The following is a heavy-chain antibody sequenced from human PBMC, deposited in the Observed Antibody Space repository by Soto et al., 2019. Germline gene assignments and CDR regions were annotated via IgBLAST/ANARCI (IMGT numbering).Heavy chain of an antibody. Sequence: EVQLVESGGGLVQPGGSLRLSCAASGFTFSSYSMNWVRQAPGKGLEWVSYISSSSSTIYYADSVKGRFTISRDNAKNSLYLQINSLRDEDTAVYYCARTSRRGVRFFDYWCQGTLVTVSS. D-gene: IGHD3-16*01. CDR2: ISSSSSTI. J-gene: IGHJ4*02. V-gene: IGHV3-48*02. CDR3: ARTSRRGVRFFDY. CDR1: GFTFSSYS.